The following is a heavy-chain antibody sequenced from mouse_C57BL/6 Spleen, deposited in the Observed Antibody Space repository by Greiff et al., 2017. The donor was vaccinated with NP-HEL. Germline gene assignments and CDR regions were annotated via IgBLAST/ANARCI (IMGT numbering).Heavy chain of an antibody. J-gene: IGHJ1*03. CDR3: ARDANDYDVYFDV. V-gene: IGHV7-1*01. D-gene: IGHD2-4*01. CDR1: GFTFSDFY. CDR2: SRNKANDYTT. Sequence: EVNVVESGGGLVQSGRSLRLSCATSGFTFSDFYMEWVRQAPGKGLEWIAASRNKANDYTTEYSASVKGRFIVSRDTSQSILYLQMNALRAEDTAIYYCARDANDYDVYFDVWGTGTTVTVSS.